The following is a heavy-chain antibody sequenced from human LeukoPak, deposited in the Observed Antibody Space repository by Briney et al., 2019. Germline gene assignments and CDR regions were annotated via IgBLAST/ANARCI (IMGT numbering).Heavy chain of an antibody. CDR3: ASQMSGTSVSF. J-gene: IGHJ4*02. CDR2: INNGGGT. CDR1: GGSISSYY. D-gene: IGHD2-2*01. Sequence: SQTLSLTCTVSGGSISSYYWSWIRQPPGKALEWIGYINNGGGTRYNPSLSSRVTISLDTSKNQFSLKLDSVTTTDTAVYYCASQMSGTSVSFWGQGTLVTVSS. V-gene: IGHV4-59*08.